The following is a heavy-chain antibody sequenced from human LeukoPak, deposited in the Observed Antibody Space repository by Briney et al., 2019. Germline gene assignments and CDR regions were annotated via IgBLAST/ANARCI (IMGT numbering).Heavy chain of an antibody. V-gene: IGHV1-18*01. Sequence: ASVKVSCKASGYTFTSYGISWVRQAPGQGLEWMGWISAYNGNTNYAQKLQGRVTMTTDTSTSTAYMELRSLRSDDTAVYYCARDRIGDNYYDSSGYYYSDYYYGMDVWSQGTTVTVSS. CDR2: ISAYNGNT. D-gene: IGHD3-22*01. J-gene: IGHJ6*02. CDR3: ARDRIGDNYYDSSGYYYSDYYYGMDV. CDR1: GYTFTSYG.